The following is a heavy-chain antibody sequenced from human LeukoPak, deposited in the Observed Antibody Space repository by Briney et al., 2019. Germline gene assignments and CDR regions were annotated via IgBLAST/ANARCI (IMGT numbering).Heavy chain of an antibody. Sequence: PSETLSLTCAVYGGSFSGYYWSWIRQPPGKGLEWVGEINHSGSTNYNPSLKSRVTISVDTSKNQFSLKLSSVTAADTAVYYCARAYYDFWSGYPNWGQGTLVTVSS. CDR2: INHSGST. CDR3: ARAYYDFWSGYPN. CDR1: GGSFSGYY. D-gene: IGHD3-3*01. V-gene: IGHV4-34*01. J-gene: IGHJ4*02.